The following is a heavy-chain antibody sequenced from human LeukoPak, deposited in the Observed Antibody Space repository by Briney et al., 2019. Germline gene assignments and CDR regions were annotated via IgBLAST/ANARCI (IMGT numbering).Heavy chain of an antibody. CDR1: GYTFTVYY. D-gene: IGHD3-22*01. Sequence: ASVKVSCKASGYTFTVYYIHWVRQAPGQGLEWMGWINPNSGGTNYAQKFQGRVTMTRDTSISTAYMELSRLRSDDTAVYYCAMHYYDSSGDSPLEYYFDYWGQGTLVTVSS. V-gene: IGHV1-2*02. J-gene: IGHJ4*02. CDR3: AMHYYDSSGDSPLEYYFDY. CDR2: INPNSGGT.